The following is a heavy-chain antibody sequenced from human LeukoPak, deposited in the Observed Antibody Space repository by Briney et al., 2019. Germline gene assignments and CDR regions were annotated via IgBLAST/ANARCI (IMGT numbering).Heavy chain of an antibody. CDR3: ARPLGEVPAAYGY. Sequence: PSETLSLTCTVSGGSISSSNYYWGWIRQPPGKGLEWIGSLYFSGSTYYNPSLKSRVTISVDTSKNQFSLKLTSVTAADSAVYYCARPLGEVPAAYGYWGQGVLVTVSS. CDR1: GGSISSSNYY. V-gene: IGHV4-39*01. D-gene: IGHD2-2*01. CDR2: LYFSGST. J-gene: IGHJ4*02.